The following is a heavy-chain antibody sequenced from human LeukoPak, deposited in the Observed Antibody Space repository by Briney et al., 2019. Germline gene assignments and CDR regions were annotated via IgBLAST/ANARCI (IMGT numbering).Heavy chain of an antibody. CDR1: GFTVSSNY. CDR2: IYSGGST. D-gene: IGHD4-17*01. CDR3: ARDGGDYGDYSALDY. J-gene: IGHJ4*02. V-gene: IGHV3-53*01. Sequence: GGSLRLSCAASGFTVSSNYVSWVRQAPGKGLEWVSVIYSGGSTYYADSVKGRFTISRDNSKNTLHLQMNSLRAEDTAVYYCARDGGDYGDYSALDYWGQGTLVTVSS.